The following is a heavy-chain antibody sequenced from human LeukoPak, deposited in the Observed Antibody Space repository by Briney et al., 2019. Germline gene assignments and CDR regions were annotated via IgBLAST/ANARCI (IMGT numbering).Heavy chain of an antibody. Sequence: GRSLRLSCEASGFTFDDYAMHWVRQAPGKGLEWVSGISWNSGSIGYADSVKGRFTISRDNAKNSLYLQMNSLRAEDTALYYCAKDIRLYYYYGMDVWGQGTTVTVSS. CDR2: ISWNSGSI. CDR3: AKDIRLYYYYGMDV. CDR1: GFTFDDYA. J-gene: IGHJ6*02. D-gene: IGHD6-25*01. V-gene: IGHV3-9*01.